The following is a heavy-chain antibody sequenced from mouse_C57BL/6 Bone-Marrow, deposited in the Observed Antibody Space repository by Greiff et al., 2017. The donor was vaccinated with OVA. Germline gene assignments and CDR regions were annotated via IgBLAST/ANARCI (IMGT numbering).Heavy chain of an antibody. J-gene: IGHJ4*01. Sequence: EVQRVESGPGLAKPSQTLSLTCSVTGYSITSDYWNWIRKFPGNKLEYMGYISYSGSTYYNPSPKSRISITRDTSKNQYYLQLNSVTTEDTATYYCARGEDYYGSSPYYAMDYWGQGTSVTVSS. CDR3: ARGEDYYGSSPYYAMDY. D-gene: IGHD1-1*01. CDR1: GYSITSDY. V-gene: IGHV3-8*01. CDR2: ISYSGST.